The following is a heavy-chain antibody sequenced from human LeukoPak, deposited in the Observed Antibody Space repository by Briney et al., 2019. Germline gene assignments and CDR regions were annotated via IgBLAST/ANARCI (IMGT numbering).Heavy chain of an antibody. D-gene: IGHD2-21*02. CDR1: GFTVSSNY. Sequence: GGSLRLSCAASGFTVSSNYMSWVRQAPGKGLEWVSVIYRGGSTYYADSVKGRFTISRHNSKNTLYLQMNSLRAEDTAVYYCARERAYCGGDCYPMNYYYYGMDVWGQGTTVTVSS. J-gene: IGHJ6*02. CDR3: ARERAYCGGDCYPMNYYYYGMDV. V-gene: IGHV3-53*04. CDR2: IYRGGST.